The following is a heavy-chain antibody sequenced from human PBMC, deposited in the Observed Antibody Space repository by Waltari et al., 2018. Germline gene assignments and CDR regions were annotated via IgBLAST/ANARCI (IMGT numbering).Heavy chain of an antibody. J-gene: IGHJ6*02. CDR3: ARGLSRVYGDYIPRVENYYYYGMDV. D-gene: IGHD4-17*01. CDR2: INHSGIT. CDR1: GGSFSGYS. Sequence: QVQLTQWGAGLLKPSETLSLTCAVYGGSFSGYSCSWIRQPPGKGREWNGKINHSGITNYNPSLKSRVTISVDTSKNQFSLKLSSVTAADTAVYYCARGLSRVYGDYIPRVENYYYYGMDVWGQGTTVTVSS. V-gene: IGHV4-34*01.